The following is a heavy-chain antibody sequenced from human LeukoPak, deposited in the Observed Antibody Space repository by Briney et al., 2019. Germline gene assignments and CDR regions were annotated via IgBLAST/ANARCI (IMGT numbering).Heavy chain of an antibody. CDR1: GDSISDSY. J-gene: IGHJ4*02. CDR2: LYDSGTT. V-gene: IGHV4-59*08. D-gene: IGHD3-22*01. Sequence: SETLPLTCTVSGDSISDSYWSWIRQAPGKGLEWIGYLYDSGTTKYNPSLKTRVTISVDTSKNRFSLKLSSVTAADTAVYYCARLESGVLGDPYYYDTTGYYYRGYFDYWGQGALVTVSS. CDR3: ARLESGVLGDPYYYDTTGYYYRGYFDY.